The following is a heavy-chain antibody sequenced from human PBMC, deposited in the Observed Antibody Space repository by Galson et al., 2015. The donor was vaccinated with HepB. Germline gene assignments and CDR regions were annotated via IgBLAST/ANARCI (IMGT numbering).Heavy chain of an antibody. CDR3: AREFVVVTATFPSEWVVDY. J-gene: IGHJ4*02. V-gene: IGHV3-48*04. D-gene: IGHD2-21*02. CDR2: ISSSSSTI. CDR1: GFTFSSDS. Sequence: SLRLSCAASGFTFSSDSMNWVRQAPGKGLEWVSYISSSSSTIYYADSVKGRFTISRDNAKNSLYLQMNSLRAEDTAVYYCAREFVVVTATFPSEWVVDYWGQGTLVTVSS.